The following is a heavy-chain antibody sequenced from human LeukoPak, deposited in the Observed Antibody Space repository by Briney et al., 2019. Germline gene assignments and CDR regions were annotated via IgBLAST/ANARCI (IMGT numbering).Heavy chain of an antibody. J-gene: IGHJ4*02. CDR3: ARTQQKEAVCDY. V-gene: IGHV1-18*01. D-gene: IGHD6-25*01. Sequence: GASVKVSCKASGYTFTSYGISWVRQAPGQGLEWMGWISAYNGNTNYAQKLQGRVTMTTDTSTSTVYMELRSLRSDDTAVYYCARTQQKEAVCDYGGQGPLSPSPQ. CDR1: GYTFTSYG. CDR2: ISAYNGNT.